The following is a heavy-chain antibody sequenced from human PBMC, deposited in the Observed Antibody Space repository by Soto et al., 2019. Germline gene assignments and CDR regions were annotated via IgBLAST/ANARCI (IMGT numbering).Heavy chain of an antibody. CDR2: ISGTGGNT. D-gene: IGHD1-26*01. J-gene: IGHJ4*02. V-gene: IGHV3-23*01. CDR3: AKVSEWDQGH. CDR1: GFIFSTYA. Sequence: EVQLLESGGGFVQPGGSLRLSCAASGFIFSTYAMSWVRQAPGKGLEWVSAISGTGGNTYYSDSVKGRFTISRDKSKNTLYLQMNSLRVEDTAAYYCAKVSEWDQGHWGQGTLVTVSS.